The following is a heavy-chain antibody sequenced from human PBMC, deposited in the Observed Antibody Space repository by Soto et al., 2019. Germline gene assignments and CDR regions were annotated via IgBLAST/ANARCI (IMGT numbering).Heavy chain of an antibody. J-gene: IGHJ6*02. CDR3: ATQTGLYYYGLDV. V-gene: IGHV4-59*01. Sequence: QVQLEESGPGLVKPSETLSLTCTVSGGAINAFFWSWVRQPPGKGLESIGYIFYSGSTNYNPSLKRRVTISLDTPKTHFSLNLTSVTAADTAVYYCATQTGLYYYGLDVWGQWTMVAVSS. CDR1: GGAINAFF. CDR2: IFYSGST.